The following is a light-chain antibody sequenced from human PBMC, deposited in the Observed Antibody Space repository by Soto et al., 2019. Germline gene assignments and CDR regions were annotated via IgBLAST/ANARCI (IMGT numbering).Light chain of an antibody. V-gene: IGKV3-11*01. CDR1: QSVSSY. Sequence: EIVFTQSPVTLSLSPGERATLSCRASQSVSSYLAWYQQKPGQAPRLLIYDASNRATGIPARFSGGGSGTDFTLTIDILEPEDFAIYYCQQRSNWPPITFGQGTRLEIK. CDR3: QQRSNWPPIT. CDR2: DAS. J-gene: IGKJ5*01.